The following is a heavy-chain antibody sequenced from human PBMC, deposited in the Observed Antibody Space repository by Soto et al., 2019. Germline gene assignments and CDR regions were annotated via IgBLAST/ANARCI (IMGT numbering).Heavy chain of an antibody. CDR3: ARAGNCTGTTCFSGWLDP. V-gene: IGHV1-3*04. D-gene: IGHD2-8*02. CDR1: GYTFTNYS. J-gene: IGHJ5*02. CDR2: INTDNGKT. Sequence: ASVKVSCKAAGYTFTNYSMHWVRQAPGQRLEWMGWINTDNGKTRDSQRFQDRVTLTTDTSANTAYMELRGLTHEDTAVYYCARAGNCTGTTCFSGWLDPWGQGTLVTVSS.